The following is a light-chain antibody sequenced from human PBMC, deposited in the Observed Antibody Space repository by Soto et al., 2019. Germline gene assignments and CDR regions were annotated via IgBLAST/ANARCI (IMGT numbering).Light chain of an antibody. V-gene: IGLV3-25*03. CDR3: QSADSSGTYPDVV. J-gene: IGLJ2*01. Sequence: SYELTQPPSVSVSPGQTARITCSGDALPKQYAYWYQQKPGQAPVLVIYKDSERPSGIPARFSGSSSGTTVTLTISGVQAEDEAYYYCQSADSSGTYPDVVFGGGTKLTVL. CDR1: ALPKQY. CDR2: KDS.